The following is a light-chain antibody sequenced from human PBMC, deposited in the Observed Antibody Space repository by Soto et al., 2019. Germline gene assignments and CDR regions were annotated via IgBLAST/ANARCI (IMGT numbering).Light chain of an antibody. CDR2: DSS. Sequence: EIVLTQFPATLSLSPGDGATLSCRASQSVSSYLAWYQQKRGQAPRLLIYDSSNRATGIPARFSGSGSGTDFSLIISSLEPEDFAVYYCQQRSVWPLTCGGGTKGESK. J-gene: IGKJ4*01. V-gene: IGKV3-11*01. CDR3: QQRSVWPLT. CDR1: QSVSSY.